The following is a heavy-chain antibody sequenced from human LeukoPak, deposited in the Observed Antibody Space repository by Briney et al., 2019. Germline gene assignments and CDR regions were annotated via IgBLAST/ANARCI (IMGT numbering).Heavy chain of an antibody. V-gene: IGHV1-8*01. CDR1: GYTFTSYD. D-gene: IGHD3-10*01. CDR2: MNPNSGNT. J-gene: IGHJ5*02. CDR3: ARGGRELWFGEPTIPIDWFDP. Sequence: GASVKVSCKASGYTFTSYDINWVRQATGQGLEWMGWMNPNSGNTGYAQKFQGGVTMTRNTSISTAYMELSSLRSEDTAVYYCARGGRELWFGEPTIPIDWFDPWGQGTLVTVSS.